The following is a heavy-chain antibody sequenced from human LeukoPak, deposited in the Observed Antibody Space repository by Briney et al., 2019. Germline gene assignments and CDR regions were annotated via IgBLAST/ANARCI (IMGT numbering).Heavy chain of an antibody. CDR1: GFTFSSYA. D-gene: IGHD3-22*01. Sequence: GGSLRLSCAASGFTFSSYAMHWVRQAPGKGLEWVAVISYDGSNKYYADSVKGRFTISRDNSKNTLYLQMNSLRAEDTAVYYCAKGDSGHYYDSSGYLNWFDPWGQGTLVTVSS. CDR2: ISYDGSNK. J-gene: IGHJ5*02. V-gene: IGHV3-30-3*01. CDR3: AKGDSGHYYDSSGYLNWFDP.